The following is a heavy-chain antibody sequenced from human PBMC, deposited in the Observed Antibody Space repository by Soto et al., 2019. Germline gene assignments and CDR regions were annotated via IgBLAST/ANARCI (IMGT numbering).Heavy chain of an antibody. CDR1: GYSFTSYW. Sequence: GESLKISCKGSGYSFTSYWIGWVRQMPGKGLEWMGIIYPGDSDTNYGPSFKGHVIISVDTSISTAYLQWSSLKASDTAIYYCASSMDVWGQGTTVTVSS. V-gene: IGHV5-51*01. CDR2: IYPGDSDT. J-gene: IGHJ6*02. CDR3: ASSMDV.